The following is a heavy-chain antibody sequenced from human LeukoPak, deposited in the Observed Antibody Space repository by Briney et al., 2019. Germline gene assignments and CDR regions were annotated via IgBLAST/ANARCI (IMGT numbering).Heavy chain of an antibody. CDR3: ANTRRREQWLLYGPTG. D-gene: IGHD6-19*01. CDR1: GFTFSSYA. Sequence: GGSLRLSCAASGFTFSSYAMSWVRQAPGKGLEWVSAISGSGGSTYYADSVKGRFTISRDNSKNTLYLQMNSLRAEDTAVYYCANTRRREQWLLYGPTGWGQGTLVTVSS. CDR2: ISGSGGST. J-gene: IGHJ4*02. V-gene: IGHV3-23*01.